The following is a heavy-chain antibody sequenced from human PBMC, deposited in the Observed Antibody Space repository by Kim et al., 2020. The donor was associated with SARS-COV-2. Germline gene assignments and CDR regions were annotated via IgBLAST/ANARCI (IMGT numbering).Heavy chain of an antibody. CDR3: ARVDEDSGSYWGYYYYGMDV. CDR2: ISAYNGNT. CDR1: GYTFTSYG. J-gene: IGHJ6*02. V-gene: IGHV1-18*01. Sequence: ASVKVSCKASGYTFTSYGISWVRQAPGQGLEWMGWISAYNGNTNYAQKLQGRVTMTTDTSTSTAYMELRSLRSDDTAVYYCARVDEDSGSYWGYYYYGMDVWGQGTTVTVSS. D-gene: IGHD1-26*01.